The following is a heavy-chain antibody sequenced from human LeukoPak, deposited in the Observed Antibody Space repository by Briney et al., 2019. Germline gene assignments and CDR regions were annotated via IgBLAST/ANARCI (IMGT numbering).Heavy chain of an antibody. CDR3: AKDLTRGDGRWEFVP. J-gene: IGHJ5*02. CDR1: GFSLTDYA. Sequence: QPGGSLRLSCVASGFSLTDYAMSWVRQAPGKGPEWVSGMYAGGTTFYSDSVKGRFIISRDSSRNTLYLQMNSLRSEDTARYSCAKDLTRGDGRWEFVPWGQGTLVTVSS. D-gene: IGHD4-17*01. V-gene: IGHV3-23*01. CDR2: MYAGGTT.